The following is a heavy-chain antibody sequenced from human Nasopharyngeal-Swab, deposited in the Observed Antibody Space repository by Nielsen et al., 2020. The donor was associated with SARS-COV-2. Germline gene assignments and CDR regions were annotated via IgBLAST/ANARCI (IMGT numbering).Heavy chain of an antibody. CDR2: IRSKGNSYAP. Sequence: GGSLRLSCAASGFIFSDSAIHWVRQASGKGLEWVGRIRSKGNSYAPEYAASVEGRFTISRDDSKNTAYLQMNSLMTEDTAVYYCSRCGGSCYTGKDYWGQGTLVTVSS. J-gene: IGHJ4*02. CDR3: SRCGGSCYTGKDY. V-gene: IGHV3-73*01. CDR1: GFIFSDSA. D-gene: IGHD2-15*01.